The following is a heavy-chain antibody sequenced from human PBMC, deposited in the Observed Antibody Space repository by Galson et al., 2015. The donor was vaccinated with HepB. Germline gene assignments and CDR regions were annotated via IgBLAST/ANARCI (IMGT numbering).Heavy chain of an antibody. Sequence: SVKVSCKASGYTSTGYYMHWVRQAPGQGLEWMGWINPNSGGTNYAQKFQGRVTMTRDTSISTAYMELSRLRSDDTAVYYCARGSNSIVVVPAAIPAFDYWGQGTLVTVSS. CDR1: GYTSTGYY. D-gene: IGHD2-2*02. J-gene: IGHJ4*02. CDR2: INPNSGGT. V-gene: IGHV1-2*02. CDR3: ARGSNSIVVVPAAIPAFDY.